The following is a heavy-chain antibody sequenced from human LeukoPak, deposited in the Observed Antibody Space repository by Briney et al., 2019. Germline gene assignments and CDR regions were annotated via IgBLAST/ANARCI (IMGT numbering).Heavy chain of an antibody. J-gene: IGHJ4*02. CDR2: INSNSGGT. CDR1: GYTFTSYG. V-gene: IGHV1-2*02. D-gene: IGHD6-6*01. CDR3: ARPMAARLAFDY. Sequence: ASVKVSCKASGYTFTSYGISWLRQAPGQGLAWMGWINSNSGGTNYAQKFQGRVTMTRDTSISTAYMELSRLRSDDTAVYYCARPMAARLAFDYWGQGTLVTVSS.